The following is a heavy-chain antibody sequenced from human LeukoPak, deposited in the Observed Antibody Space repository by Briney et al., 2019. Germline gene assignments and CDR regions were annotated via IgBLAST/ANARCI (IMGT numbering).Heavy chain of an antibody. V-gene: IGHV4-30-2*01. CDR2: IYHSGST. J-gene: IGHJ3*02. CDR1: GGSISSGGYS. CDR3: ARVMTTFGAFDI. Sequence: SETLSLTCAVSGGSISSGGYSWSWIRQPPGKGLEWIGYIYHSGSTYYNPSLKGRVTISVDRSKNQFSLKLSSVTAADTAVYYCARVMTTFGAFDIWGQGTMVTVSS. D-gene: IGHD4-11*01.